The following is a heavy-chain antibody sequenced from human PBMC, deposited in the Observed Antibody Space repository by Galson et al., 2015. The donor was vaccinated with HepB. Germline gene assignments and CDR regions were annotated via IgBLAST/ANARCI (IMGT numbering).Heavy chain of an antibody. Sequence: QSGAEVKKPGESLKISCKASGYTFTSYGISWVRQAPGQGLEWMGWISAYNGNTNYAQKLQGRVTMTTDTSTSTAYMELRSLRSDDTAVYYCARFDRSWGATHFDYWGQGTLVTVSS. D-gene: IGHD1-26*01. CDR3: ARFDRSWGATHFDY. CDR1: GYTFTSYG. CDR2: ISAYNGNT. J-gene: IGHJ4*02. V-gene: IGHV1-18*01.